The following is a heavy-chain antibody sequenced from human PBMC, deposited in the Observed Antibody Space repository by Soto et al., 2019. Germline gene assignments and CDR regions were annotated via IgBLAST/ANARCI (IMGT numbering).Heavy chain of an antibody. CDR2: FDPEDGET. V-gene: IGHV1-24*01. CDR3: ATDSSGSSWLESDAFDI. J-gene: IGHJ3*02. D-gene: IGHD6-13*01. CDR1: GYTLTELS. Sequence: ASVKVSCKVSGYTLTELSMHWVRQAPGKGLEWMGGFDPEDGETIYAQKFQGRVTMTEDTSTDTAYMELSSLRSEDTAVYYCATDSSGSSWLESDAFDIWGQGTMVTVSS.